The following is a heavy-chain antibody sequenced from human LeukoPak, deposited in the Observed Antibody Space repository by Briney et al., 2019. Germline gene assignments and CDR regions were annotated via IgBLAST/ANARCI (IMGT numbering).Heavy chain of an antibody. Sequence: SETLSLTCTVSGGSISSYYWSWIRQPPGKGLEWIGYIYYRGSTNYNASLKSRVTISVDTSKNQFSLKLRSVTAADTAVYYCARWVAASSIEYWGQGTLVTVSS. D-gene: IGHD6-13*01. J-gene: IGHJ4*02. CDR3: ARWVAASSIEY. CDR2: IYYRGST. CDR1: GGSISSYY. V-gene: IGHV4-59*08.